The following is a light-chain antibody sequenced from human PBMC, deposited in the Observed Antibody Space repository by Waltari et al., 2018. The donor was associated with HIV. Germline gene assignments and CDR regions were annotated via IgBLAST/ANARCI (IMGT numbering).Light chain of an antibody. CDR1: SSDVGGYNY. V-gene: IGLV2-8*01. J-gene: IGLJ2*01. Sequence: QSALTQPPSASGSPGQSVTISCPGTSSDVGGYNYVSWYQQHPGNAPKLIIYEVTERPSGVPDRFSGSKSGNTASLTVSGLQAEDEADYYCSLYAGSNKLVFGGGTKLTVV. CDR3: SLYAGSNKLV. CDR2: EVT.